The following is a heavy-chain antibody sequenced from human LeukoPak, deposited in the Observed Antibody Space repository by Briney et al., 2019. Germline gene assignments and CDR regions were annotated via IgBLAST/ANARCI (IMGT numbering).Heavy chain of an antibody. J-gene: IGHJ4*02. CDR3: ARTVVGDIDY. V-gene: IGHV3-48*01. D-gene: IGHD1-26*01. CDR1: GFTFSTYS. CDR2: ISSSSTTI. Sequence: GGSLRLSCAASGFTFSTYSMNWVRQAPGKGLEWISYISSSSTTIYYADSVKGRFTISRDNAKNSLYLQMNSLRAEDTAVYYCARTVVGDIDYWGQGTLVTVSS.